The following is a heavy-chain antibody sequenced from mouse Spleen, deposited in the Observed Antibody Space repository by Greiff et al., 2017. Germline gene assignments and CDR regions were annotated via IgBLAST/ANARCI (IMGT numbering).Heavy chain of an antibody. V-gene: IGHV1-59*01. J-gene: IGHJ2*01. CDR2: IDPSDSYT. CDR3: ARGTLKPFDY. Sequence: QVQLKQPGAELVRPGTSVKLSCKASGYTFTSYWMHWVKQRPGQGLEWIGVIDPSDSYTNYNQKFKGKATLTVDTSSSTAYMQLSSLTSEDSAVYYCARGTLKPFDYWGQGTTLTVSS. D-gene: IGHD3-3*01. CDR1: GYTFTSYW.